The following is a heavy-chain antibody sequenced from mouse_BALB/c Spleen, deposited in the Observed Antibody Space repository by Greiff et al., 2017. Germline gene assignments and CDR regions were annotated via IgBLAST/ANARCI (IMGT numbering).Heavy chain of an antibody. D-gene: IGHD2-14*01. CDR3: ARNYRYDDWYFDV. Sequence: VQLKESAAELARPGASVKMSCKASGYTFTSYTMHWVKQRPGQGLEWIGYINPSSGYTEYNQKFKDKTTLTADKSSSTAYMQLSSLTSEDSAVYYCARNYRYDDWYFDVWGAGTTVTVSS. J-gene: IGHJ1*01. CDR1: GYTFTSYT. V-gene: IGHV1-4*02. CDR2: INPSSGYT.